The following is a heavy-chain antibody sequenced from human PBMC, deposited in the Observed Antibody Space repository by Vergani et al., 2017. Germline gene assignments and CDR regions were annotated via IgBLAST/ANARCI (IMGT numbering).Heavy chain of an antibody. CDR2: IWYDGSNK. CDR1: GFTFSSYA. CDR3: AKDYYDSSGYYSPFDY. Sequence: QVQLVESGGGVVQPGRSLRLSCAASGFTFSSYAMHWVRQAPGKGLEWVAVIWYDGSNKYYADSVKGRFTISRDNSKNTLYLQMNSLRAEDTAVYYCAKDYYDSSGYYSPFDYWGQGTLVTVSS. V-gene: IGHV3-33*06. J-gene: IGHJ4*02. D-gene: IGHD3-22*01.